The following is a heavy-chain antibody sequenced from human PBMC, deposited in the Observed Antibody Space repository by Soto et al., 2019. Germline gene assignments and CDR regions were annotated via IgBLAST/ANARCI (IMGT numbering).Heavy chain of an antibody. D-gene: IGHD2-8*01. V-gene: IGHV3-23*05. J-gene: IGHJ4*02. CDR3: AKDRQPDGRWPFDH. CDR1: GFTRSTYR. Sequence: PGGSLRLCWVASGFTRSTYRMSWVRQAPGKGLEWVSAILQNGETYYADSVRGRFTISRDNSNNIVHLQMDSLRAEDAAVYYCAKDRQPDGRWPFDHWGQGTLVTVSS. CDR2: ILQNGET.